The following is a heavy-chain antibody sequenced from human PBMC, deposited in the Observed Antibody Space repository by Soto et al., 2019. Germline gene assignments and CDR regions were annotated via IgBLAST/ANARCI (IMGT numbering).Heavy chain of an antibody. CDR2: ISAYNGNT. V-gene: IGHV1-18*01. Sequence: GASVKVSCKASGYTFTSYGISWVRQAPGQGHERMGWISAYNGNTNYAQKLQGRVTMTTDTSTSTAYMELSSLRSDDTAVYYCARGDGSGGNCYSHWGQGTLVIVSA. CDR1: GYTFTSYG. J-gene: IGHJ4*02. CDR3: ARGDGSGGNCYSH. D-gene: IGHD2-15*01.